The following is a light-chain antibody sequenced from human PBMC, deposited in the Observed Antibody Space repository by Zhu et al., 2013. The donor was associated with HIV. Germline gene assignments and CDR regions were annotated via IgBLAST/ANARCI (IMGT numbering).Light chain of an antibody. Sequence: EIVLTQSPGTLSLSPGERATLSCRASQSVTSSYLAWYQHKSGQAPRLLIYGASSRATGIPDRFSGSGSGTDFVLTISRLEPEDFAVYYCQQSETSLMWTFGQGTKVEIK. CDR1: QSVTSSY. V-gene: IGKV3-20*01. CDR3: QQSETSLMWT. CDR2: GAS. J-gene: IGKJ1*01.